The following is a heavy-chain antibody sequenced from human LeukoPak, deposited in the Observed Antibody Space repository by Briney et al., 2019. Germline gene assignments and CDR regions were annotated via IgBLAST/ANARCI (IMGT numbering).Heavy chain of an antibody. V-gene: IGHV4-34*01. CDR3: ARGKYWFDP. Sequence: SETLSLTCAVYGGSFSGYYWSWIRQPPGKGLEWIGEINHSGSTNYNPSLKSRVTISVDTSENQFSLKLSSVTAADTAVYYCARGKYWFDPWGQGTLVTVSS. CDR1: GGSFSGYY. J-gene: IGHJ5*02. CDR2: INHSGST.